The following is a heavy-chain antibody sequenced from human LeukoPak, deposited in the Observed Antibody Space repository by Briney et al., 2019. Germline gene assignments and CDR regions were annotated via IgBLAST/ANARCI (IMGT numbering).Heavy chain of an antibody. CDR3: ARSHYYDSSGYYPLEIDY. Sequence: ASVKVFCKASGYAFTGYYMHWVRQAPGQGLEWMGWINPNSGGTNYAQKFQGRVTMTRDTSISTAYMELSRLRSDDTAVYYCARSHYYDSSGYYPLEIDYWGQGTLVTVSS. D-gene: IGHD3-22*01. CDR1: GYAFTGYY. CDR2: INPNSGGT. J-gene: IGHJ4*02. V-gene: IGHV1-2*02.